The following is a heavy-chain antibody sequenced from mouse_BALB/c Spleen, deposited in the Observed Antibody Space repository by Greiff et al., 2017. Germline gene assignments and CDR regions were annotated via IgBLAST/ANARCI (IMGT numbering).Heavy chain of an antibody. CDR1: GYTFTSYW. J-gene: IGHJ3*01. V-gene: IGHV1-7*01. D-gene: IGHD3-1*01. CDR3: ARSQYFAY. Sequence: QVHVKQSGAELAKPGASVKMSCKASGYTFTSYWMHWVKQRPGQGLEWIGYINPSTGYTEYNQKFKDKATLTADKSSSTAYMQLSSLTSEDSAVYYCARSQYFAYWGQGTLVTVSA. CDR2: INPSTGYT.